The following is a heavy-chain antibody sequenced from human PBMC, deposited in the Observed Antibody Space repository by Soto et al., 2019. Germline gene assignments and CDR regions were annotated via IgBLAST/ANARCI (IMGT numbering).Heavy chain of an antibody. Sequence: PGGSLRLSCAASGFTFSSYGMHWVRQAPGKGLEWVAVIWYDGSNKYYADSVKGRFTISRDNSKNTLYLQMNSLRAEDTAVYYSSREGSYFLSCYYTPTCYYYMDVWGKGTTVTVSS. D-gene: IGHD3-3*01. CDR2: IWYDGSNK. CDR1: GFTFSSYG. J-gene: IGHJ6*03. V-gene: IGHV3-33*01. CDR3: SREGSYFLSCYYTPTCYYYMDV.